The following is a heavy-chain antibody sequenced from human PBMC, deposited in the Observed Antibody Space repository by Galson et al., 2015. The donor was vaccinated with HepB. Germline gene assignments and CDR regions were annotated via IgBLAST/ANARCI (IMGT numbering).Heavy chain of an antibody. CDR2: ISSSGSTI. V-gene: IGHV3-11*04. CDR1: GFTFSDYY. D-gene: IGHD4-11*01. J-gene: IGHJ4*02. Sequence: SLRLSCAASGFTFSDYYMSWIRQAPGKGLEWVSYISSSGSTIYYADSVKGRFTISRDNSKNTLYLQMNSLRAEDTAVYYCARDGTVTTLADYWGQGTLVTVSS. CDR3: ARDGTVTTLADY.